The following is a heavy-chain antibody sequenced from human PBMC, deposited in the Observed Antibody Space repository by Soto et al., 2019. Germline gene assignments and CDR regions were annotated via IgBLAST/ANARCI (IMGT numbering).Heavy chain of an antibody. D-gene: IGHD1-26*01. Sequence: QVQLVQSGAEVKKPGASVKVSCKASGYTFTSYGISWVRQAPGQGLEWMRRISFYNCNTNYAQNLQGRGSMTPDTSTSTPYLELRSLISDDKAVYYCARVVGDIGHWFDPWGQGNLLTVSS. CDR1: GYTFTSYG. V-gene: IGHV1-18*01. CDR2: ISFYNCNT. J-gene: IGHJ5*02. CDR3: ARVVGDIGHWFDP.